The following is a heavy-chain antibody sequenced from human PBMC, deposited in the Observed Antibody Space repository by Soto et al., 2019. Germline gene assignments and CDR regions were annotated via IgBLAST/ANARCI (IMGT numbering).Heavy chain of an antibody. CDR3: ASSYCSSTSCYSGNWFDP. CDR2: INHSGST. D-gene: IGHD2-2*01. Sequence: QVQLQQWGAGLLKSSETLSLTCAVYGGSFSGYYWSWIRQPPGKGLEWIGEINHSGSTNYNPSLKSRVTISVDTSKNQFSLKLSSVTAADTAVYYCASSYCSSTSCYSGNWFDPWGQGTLVTVSS. V-gene: IGHV4-34*01. CDR1: GGSFSGYY. J-gene: IGHJ5*02.